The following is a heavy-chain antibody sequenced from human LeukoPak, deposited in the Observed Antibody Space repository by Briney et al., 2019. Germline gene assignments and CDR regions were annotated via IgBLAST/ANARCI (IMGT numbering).Heavy chain of an antibody. Sequence: PSETLSLTCSVSGYSITSSFFWGWIRHSPGKGLEWIANFYHSGSTYYNPSLKNRVSISVDTSKNQFSLKLSSVTAADTAVYYCARDGDYGGNDYWGQGTLVTVSS. CDR1: GYSITSSFF. CDR2: FYHSGST. CDR3: ARDGDYGGNDY. J-gene: IGHJ4*02. V-gene: IGHV4-38-2*02. D-gene: IGHD4-23*01.